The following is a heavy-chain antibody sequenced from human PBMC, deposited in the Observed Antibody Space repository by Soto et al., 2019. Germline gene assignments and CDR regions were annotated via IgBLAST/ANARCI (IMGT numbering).Heavy chain of an antibody. D-gene: IGHD2-2*01. V-gene: IGHV3-9*01. CDR1: GFTFDDYA. J-gene: IGHJ4*02. Sequence: EVQLVESGGGLVQPGRSLRLSCAASGFTFDDYAMHWVRQAPGKGLEWVSGISWNSGSIGYADSVNGRFTISRDNAKNSLYLQMNSLRAEDTAWYYCAKDHGYQLPIAEYYFDYWGQGTLVTVSS. CDR2: ISWNSGSI. CDR3: AKDHGYQLPIAEYYFDY.